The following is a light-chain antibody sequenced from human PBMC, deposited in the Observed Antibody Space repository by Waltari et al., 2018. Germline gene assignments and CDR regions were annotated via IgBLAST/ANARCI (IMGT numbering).Light chain of an antibody. J-gene: IGKJ5*01. V-gene: IGKV3-11*01. CDR3: QQRSNWPIT. CDR1: QSVSSY. Sequence: EIVLTQSPATLSLSPGERATLSCRASQSVSSYLAWYQQKPGQAPRLLIYDASNRATGIPARFSGSGSGTDFTLTISSLETEDFAVYYCQQRSNWPITFGQGT. CDR2: DAS.